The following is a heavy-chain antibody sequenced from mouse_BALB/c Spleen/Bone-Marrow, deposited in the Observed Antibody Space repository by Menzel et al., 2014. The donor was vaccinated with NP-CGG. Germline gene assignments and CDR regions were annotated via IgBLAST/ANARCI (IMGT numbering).Heavy chain of an antibody. CDR2: IGSGSSTI. CDR3: ARSYYGSSYYFDY. CDR1: GFTFSSFG. D-gene: IGHD1-1*01. Sequence: EVMLVESGGGLVQPGGSRKLSCAASGFTFSSFGMHWVRQAPEKGLEWVAYIGSGSSTIYYADTVKGRFTISRDNPKNTLFLQMTSLRSEDTAMYYRARSYYGSSYYFDYWGQGTTLTVSS. J-gene: IGHJ2*01. V-gene: IGHV5-17*02.